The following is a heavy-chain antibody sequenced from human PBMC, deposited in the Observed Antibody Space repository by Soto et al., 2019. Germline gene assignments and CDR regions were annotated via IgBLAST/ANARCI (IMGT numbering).Heavy chain of an antibody. Sequence: SETLSLTCTVSSGSISSYYWSWIRQPPGEGLQWIGYIHYSGSTKYNPSLKSRVTMSVDTSKNKFSLSLKSVTAADTAVYYCARNYGPGYTFDYWGQGTLVTVSS. D-gene: IGHD3-10*01. J-gene: IGHJ4*02. CDR2: IHYSGST. CDR1: SGSISSYY. V-gene: IGHV4-59*01. CDR3: ARNYGPGYTFDY.